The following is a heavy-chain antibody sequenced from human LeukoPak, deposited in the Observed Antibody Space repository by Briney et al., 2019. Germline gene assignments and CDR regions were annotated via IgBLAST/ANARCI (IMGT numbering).Heavy chain of an antibody. Sequence: GGSLRLSCTASGFTVSSNYMSWVRQAPGKGLEWVSVIYSGGNTYYAGSVRRRFTISRDNSKNTVFLQMNSLRADDTAVYYCASGTTLVQGVIFYYWGQGTLVTVSS. CDR2: IYSGGNT. J-gene: IGHJ4*02. V-gene: IGHV3-53*01. CDR3: ASGTTLVQGVIFYY. D-gene: IGHD3-10*01. CDR1: GFTVSSNY.